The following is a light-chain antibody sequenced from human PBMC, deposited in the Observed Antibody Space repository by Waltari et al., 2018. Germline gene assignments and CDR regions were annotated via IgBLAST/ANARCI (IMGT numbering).Light chain of an antibody. V-gene: IGLV2-14*01. CDR2: EVS. Sequence: QSALTQPASVSGSPGQSITISCTGTSRDVGGYNHVSWYQQLPGKTPKLIISEVSNRPSGVSDRFSGPKSGNTASLTISGLQAEDEADYYCTSYTSISTRVFGGGTKLTVL. CDR1: SRDVGGYNH. J-gene: IGLJ3*02. CDR3: TSYTSISTRV.